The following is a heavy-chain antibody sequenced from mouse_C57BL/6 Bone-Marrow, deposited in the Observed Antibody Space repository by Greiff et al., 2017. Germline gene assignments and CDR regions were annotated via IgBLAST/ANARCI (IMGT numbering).Heavy chain of an antibody. Sequence: QVQLQQSGAELVRPGTSVKVSCKASGYAFTNYLIEWVKQRPGQGLEWIGVINPGSGGTTYNEKFKGKATLTADKSSSTAYMQLSSLTSEDSAVYFCARAGFYAMDYWGQGTSVTVSS. J-gene: IGHJ4*01. V-gene: IGHV1-54*01. CDR3: ARAGFYAMDY. CDR2: INPGSGGT. CDR1: GYAFTNYL.